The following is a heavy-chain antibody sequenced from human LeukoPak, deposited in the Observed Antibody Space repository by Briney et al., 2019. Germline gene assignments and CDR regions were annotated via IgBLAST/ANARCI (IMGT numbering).Heavy chain of an antibody. V-gene: IGHV3-7*03. CDR2: IKQDGSAR. Sequence: GGSLRLSCAASGFIFSDYWMSWVRQAPGKGLEWVANIKQDGSARFYVNSVKGRFTISRDNARNSLYLQMNSLRVEDTAVYYCARCYFDYWGQGTLVTVSS. J-gene: IGHJ4*02. CDR3: ARCYFDY. CDR1: GFIFSDYW.